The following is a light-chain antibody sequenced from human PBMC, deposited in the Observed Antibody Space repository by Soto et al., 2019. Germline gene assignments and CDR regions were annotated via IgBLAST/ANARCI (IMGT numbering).Light chain of an antibody. CDR2: DES. CDR1: QSLGNS. Sequence: EIVLTQSPATLSLSPGERTTLSCRPIQSLGNSFAWYQEKPRPAPTLLVYDESIRATRTPARSSGSWSGTDFTLTLTGLEPEHSAVSTCQQRGHWPPPWTFGQGTKVDIK. J-gene: IGKJ1*01. CDR3: QQRGHWPPPWT. V-gene: IGKV3-11*01.